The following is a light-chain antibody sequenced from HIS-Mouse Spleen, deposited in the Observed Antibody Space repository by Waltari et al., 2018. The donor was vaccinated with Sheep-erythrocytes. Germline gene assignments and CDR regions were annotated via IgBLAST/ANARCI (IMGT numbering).Light chain of an antibody. CDR2: LGS. V-gene: IGKV2-28*01. J-gene: IGKJ2*01. CDR3: MHALQTMYT. Sequence: DIVMTQSPLSLPVTPGEPASISCRSSQSLLHSNGYNYLDWYLQKPGQSPQLLIYLGSNRASGVPDRFSGSGSATDFTLKISRVEAEDVGVYYCMHALQTMYTFGQGTKLEIK. CDR1: QSLLHSNGYNY.